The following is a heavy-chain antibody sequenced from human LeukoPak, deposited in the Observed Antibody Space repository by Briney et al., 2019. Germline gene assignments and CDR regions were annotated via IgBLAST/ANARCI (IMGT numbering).Heavy chain of an antibody. CDR3: ARVGDHYHWYLDL. J-gene: IGHJ2*01. CDR1: GFSVSTKY. CDR2: IYSGADT. Sequence: GGSLTLSCAASGFSVSTKYMNWVRQAPGKGLEWVSIIYSGADTYYADSVKGRFAISRDTSKNTLFLHMNNLRVEDTAVYYCARVGDHYHWYLDLWGRGTLVSVSS. D-gene: IGHD3-10*01. V-gene: IGHV3-53*01.